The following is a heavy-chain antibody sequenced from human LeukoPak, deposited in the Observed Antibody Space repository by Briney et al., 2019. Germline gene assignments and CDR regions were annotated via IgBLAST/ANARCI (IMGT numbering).Heavy chain of an antibody. CDR1: GYSISSGYF. J-gene: IGHJ4*02. V-gene: IGHV4-38-2*01. D-gene: IGHD2-15*01. CDR3: ARDIGWTKGPFDY. Sequence: SETLSLTCEVAGYSISSGYFWAWIRQSPGKGLEVIAGIFHDGRTYYNPSVQSRVTISVDTFRNRFSLKLKSVTAADAAVYYCARDIGWTKGPFDYWGQGTLVTVSS. CDR2: IFHDGRT.